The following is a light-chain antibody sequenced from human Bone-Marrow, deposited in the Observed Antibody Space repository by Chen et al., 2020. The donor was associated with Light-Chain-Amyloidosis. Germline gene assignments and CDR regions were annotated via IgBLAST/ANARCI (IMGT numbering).Light chain of an antibody. J-gene: IGLJ1*01. CDR1: SGDVGTYNY. CDR3: SSFTSSSSYV. V-gene: IGLV2-14*01. Sequence: QSALTQPASVSGSPGQSITISCTGTSGDVGTYNYVSCYQQHPGKAPKVMIYAVSNRPSGVSNRFSGSKSGNTASLTFSGLQAEDEADYYCSSFTSSSSYVFGPGTEVTVL. CDR2: AVS.